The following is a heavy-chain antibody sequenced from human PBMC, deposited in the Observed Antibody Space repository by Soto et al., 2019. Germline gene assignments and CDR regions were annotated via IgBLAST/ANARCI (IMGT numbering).Heavy chain of an antibody. CDR1: GYTSSRYY. V-gene: IGHV1-46*03. D-gene: IGHD3-10*01. Sequence: ASVKVSCKASGYTSSRYYIHWVRQAPGQGLEWMGVINPGGDATSYAQKFQGRVTMTRDASTSTVYMDLSSLRSEDTAVYYCARDMGDYYGSGSSYFYSGMDVWGQGTTVTVSS. CDR3: ARDMGDYYGSGSSYFYSGMDV. J-gene: IGHJ6*02. CDR2: INPGGDAT.